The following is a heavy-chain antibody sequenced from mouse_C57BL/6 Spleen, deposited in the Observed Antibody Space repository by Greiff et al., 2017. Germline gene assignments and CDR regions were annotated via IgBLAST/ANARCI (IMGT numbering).Heavy chain of an antibody. CDR3: ARDYSNYVFDY. J-gene: IGHJ2*01. CDR2: ISSGGSYT. V-gene: IGHV5-6*01. CDR1: GFPFSSYG. Sequence: EVQGVESGGDLVKPGGSLKLSCAASGFPFSSYGMSWVRQTPDKRLEWVATISSGGSYTYYPDSVKGRFTIARDNAKNTLYLQMSSLKSEDTAMYYCARDYSNYVFDYWGQGTTLTVSS. D-gene: IGHD2-5*01.